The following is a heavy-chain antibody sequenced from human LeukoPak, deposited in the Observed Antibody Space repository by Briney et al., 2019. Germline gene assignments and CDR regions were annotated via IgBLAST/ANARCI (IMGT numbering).Heavy chain of an antibody. Sequence: GGSLRLSCAASGFTVSSNYMSWVRQAPGKGLEWVSVIYSGGSTYYADSVKGRFTISRDNTKNSLYLQMNSLRAEDTAVYYCARDGGDYGDYGEIDYWGQGTLVTVSS. CDR3: ARDGGDYGDYGEIDY. D-gene: IGHD4-17*01. V-gene: IGHV3-53*01. CDR2: IYSGGST. CDR1: GFTVSSNY. J-gene: IGHJ4*02.